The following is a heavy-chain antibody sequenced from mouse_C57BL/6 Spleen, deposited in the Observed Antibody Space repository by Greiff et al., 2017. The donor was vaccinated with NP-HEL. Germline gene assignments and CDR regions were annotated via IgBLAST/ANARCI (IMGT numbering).Heavy chain of an antibody. J-gene: IGHJ4*01. CDR2: ISDGGSYT. V-gene: IGHV5-4*01. CDR3: ARGGIYYGYDGAMDY. Sequence: EVHLVESGGGLVKPGGSLKLSCAASGFTFSSYAMSWVRQTPEKRLEWVATISDGGSYTYYPDNVKGRFTISRDNAKNNLYLQMSHLKSEDTAMYYCARGGIYYGYDGAMDYWGQGTSVTVSS. CDR1: GFTFSSYA. D-gene: IGHD2-2*01.